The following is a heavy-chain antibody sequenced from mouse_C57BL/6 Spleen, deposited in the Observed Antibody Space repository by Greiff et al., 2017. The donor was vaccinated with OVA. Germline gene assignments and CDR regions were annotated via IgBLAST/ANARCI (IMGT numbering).Heavy chain of an antibody. D-gene: IGHD1-1*01. CDR3: AREGDYYGSSYDY. Sequence: QVQLQQPGAELVKPGASVKISCKASGYAFSSYWMNWVKQRPGKGLEWIGQIYPGDGDTNYNGKFKGKATLTADKSSSTAYMQLSSLTSEDSAVYFCAREGDYYGSSYDYWGQGTTLTVSS. CDR1: GYAFSSYW. V-gene: IGHV1-80*01. J-gene: IGHJ2*01. CDR2: IYPGDGDT.